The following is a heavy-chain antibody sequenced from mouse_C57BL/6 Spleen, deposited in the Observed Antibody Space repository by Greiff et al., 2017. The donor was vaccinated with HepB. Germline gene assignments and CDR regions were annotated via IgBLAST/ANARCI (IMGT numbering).Heavy chain of an antibody. CDR1: EYEFPSHD. V-gene: IGHV5-2*01. Sequence: DVHLVESGGGLVQPGESLKLSCESNEYEFPSHDMSWVRKTPEKRLELVAAINSDGGSTYYPDTMERRFIISRDNTKKTLYLQMSSLRSEDTALYYCARRGLYGNYDSYWYFDVWGTGTTVTVSS. CDR2: INSDGGST. J-gene: IGHJ1*03. D-gene: IGHD2-1*01. CDR3: ARRGLYGNYDSYWYFDV.